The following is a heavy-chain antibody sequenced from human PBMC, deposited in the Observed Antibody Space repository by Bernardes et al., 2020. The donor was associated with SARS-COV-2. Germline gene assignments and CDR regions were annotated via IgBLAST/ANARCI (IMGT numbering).Heavy chain of an antibody. J-gene: IGHJ6*02. V-gene: IGHV3-7*03. CDR1: GFDFSDYW. CDR3: VRSAGMDV. Sequence: SGFDFSDYWMTWVRQAPGKGLEWVANIKRDGSETYYVDSVKGRFTISRDNAKNLVFLQMNSLRAEDTAVFYCVRSAGMDVWGQGTMVTVSS. CDR2: IKRDGSET.